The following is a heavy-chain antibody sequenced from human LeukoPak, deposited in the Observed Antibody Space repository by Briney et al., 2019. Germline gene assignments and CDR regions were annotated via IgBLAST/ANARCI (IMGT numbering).Heavy chain of an antibody. J-gene: IGHJ5*02. Sequence: GASVKVSCKASGYTFTSYGISWVRQAPGQGLEWMGWISAYNGNTNYAQKLQGRVTMTTDTSTSTAYMELRSLRSDDTAVYYCARDWVGYYDSGSGGDWFDPWGQGTLVTVSS. V-gene: IGHV1-18*01. CDR2: ISAYNGNT. CDR1: GYTFTSYG. CDR3: ARDWVGYYDSGSGGDWFDP. D-gene: IGHD3-10*01.